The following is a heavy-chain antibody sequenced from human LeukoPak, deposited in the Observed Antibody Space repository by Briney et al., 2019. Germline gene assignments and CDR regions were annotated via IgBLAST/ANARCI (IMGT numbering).Heavy chain of an antibody. D-gene: IGHD3-22*01. J-gene: IGHJ4*02. CDR2: ISWNSGSI. CDR3: AIEYYDSSGYYY. CDR1: GFTFDDYA. V-gene: IGHV3-9*01. Sequence: PGGSLRLSCAASGFTFDDYAMHWVRQAPGQGLEWVSGISWNSGSIGYADSVKGRFTISRDNAKNSLYLQMNSLRAEDTVLYYCAIEYYDSSGYYYWGQGTLVTVCS.